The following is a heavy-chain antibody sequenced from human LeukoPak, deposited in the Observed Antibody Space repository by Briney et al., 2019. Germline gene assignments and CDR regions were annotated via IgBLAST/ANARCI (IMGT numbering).Heavy chain of an antibody. D-gene: IGHD3-10*01. J-gene: IGHJ4*02. V-gene: IGHV4-61*03. CDR3: ARDHTGALAGFDY. CDR1: GVSLSSSSSY. CDR2: VYYSGST. Sequence: SETLSLTCTVSGVSLSSSSSYWSWIRQPPGKGLEGIGYVYYSGSTNYNPSLKSRVTISIDTSKNHFSLKLRSVTAADTAVYYCARDHTGALAGFDYWGQGTLVTVSS.